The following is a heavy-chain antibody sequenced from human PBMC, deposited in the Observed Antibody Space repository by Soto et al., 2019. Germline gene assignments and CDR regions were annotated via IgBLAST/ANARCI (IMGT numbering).Heavy chain of an antibody. Sequence: EVQLVESGGGLVQPGGSLRLSCAASGFTFSSYSMNWVRQAPGKGLEWVSYISSSSSTIYYADSVKGRFTISRDNAKNSLYLQMNSLRHEDTAVYYCARDQGIAVAGTRWFDPWGQGTLVTVSS. CDR2: ISSSSSTI. D-gene: IGHD6-19*01. CDR3: ARDQGIAVAGTRWFDP. V-gene: IGHV3-48*02. J-gene: IGHJ5*02. CDR1: GFTFSSYS.